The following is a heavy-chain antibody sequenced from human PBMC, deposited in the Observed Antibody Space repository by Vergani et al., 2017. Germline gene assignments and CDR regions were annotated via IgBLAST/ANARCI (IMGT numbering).Heavy chain of an antibody. Sequence: QVQLQQWGAGLLKPSETLSLTCAVYGGSFSGYYWSWIRQPPGQGLEWFGEINHSGSTNYNPSLKSRVTISVDTSKNQFSLKLSSVTAADTAVYYCARGRSFMVLGVIVGYYYYYYMDVWGKGTTVTVSS. V-gene: IGHV4-34*01. CDR2: INHSGST. J-gene: IGHJ6*03. CDR1: GGSFSGYY. D-gene: IGHD3-10*01. CDR3: ARGRSFMVLGVIVGYYYYYYMDV.